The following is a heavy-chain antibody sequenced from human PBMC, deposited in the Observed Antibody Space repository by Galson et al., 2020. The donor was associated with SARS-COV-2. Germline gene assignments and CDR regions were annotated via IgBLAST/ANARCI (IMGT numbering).Heavy chain of an antibody. J-gene: IGHJ4*02. CDR2: IYYSGST. CDR3: ARDPYYDSSGPY. V-gene: IGHV4-39*07. Sequence: SETLSLTCTVSGASISSSSYSWGWIRQPPGKGLEWIGSIYYSGSTYYNTSLKSRVTISVDTSKNQFSLKLSSVTAADTAVYYCARDPYYDSSGPYWGQGTLVTVSS. D-gene: IGHD3-22*01. CDR1: GASISSSSYS.